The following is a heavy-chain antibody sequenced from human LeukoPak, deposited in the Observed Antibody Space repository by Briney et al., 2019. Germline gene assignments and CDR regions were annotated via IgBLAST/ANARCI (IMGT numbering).Heavy chain of an antibody. CDR2: IYYSGST. J-gene: IGHJ4*02. D-gene: IGHD2-15*01. CDR1: GGSLSSKY. CDR3: ARHTLLAASSFDY. V-gene: IGHV4-59*08. Sequence: SETLSLTCTVSGGSLSSKYWSWIRQPPGKGLEWIGYIYYSGSTNYNPSLKSRVTISVDTSKNQFSLKLSSVTAADTAVYYCARHTLLAASSFDYWGRGTLVTVSS.